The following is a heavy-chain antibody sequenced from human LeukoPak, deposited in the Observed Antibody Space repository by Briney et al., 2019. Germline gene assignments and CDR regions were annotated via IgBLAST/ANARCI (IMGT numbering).Heavy chain of an antibody. J-gene: IGHJ4*02. Sequence: ASVKVSCKVSGYTLTELSMHWVRQAPGQGLEWMGIINPSGGSTSYAQKFQGRVTMTRDTSTSTVYMELSSLRSEDTAVYYCARFWSGSYYDPGYFDYWGQGTLVTVSS. CDR1: GYTLTELS. D-gene: IGHD1-26*01. V-gene: IGHV1-46*01. CDR3: ARFWSGSYYDPGYFDY. CDR2: INPSGGST.